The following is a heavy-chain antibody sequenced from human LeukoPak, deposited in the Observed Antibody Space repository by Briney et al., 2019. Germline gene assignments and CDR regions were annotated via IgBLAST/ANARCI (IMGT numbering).Heavy chain of an antibody. CDR1: GFTFSSYG. J-gene: IGHJ4*02. V-gene: IGHV4-30-2*01. CDR2: IYHSGST. Sequence: LRLSCAASGFTFSSYGMHWIRQPPGKGLEWIGYIYHSGSTYYNPSLKSRVTISVDRSKNQFSLKLSSVTAADTAVYYCARDRVVGATYYFDYWGQGTLVTASS. D-gene: IGHD1-26*01. CDR3: ARDRVVGATYYFDY.